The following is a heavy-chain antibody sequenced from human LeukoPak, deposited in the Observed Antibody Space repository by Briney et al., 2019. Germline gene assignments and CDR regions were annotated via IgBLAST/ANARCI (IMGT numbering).Heavy chain of an antibody. J-gene: IGHJ4*02. Sequence: SETLSLTCTVSGGSISSYYWSWIRQPPGKGLEWIGYIYHSGSTNYNPSLKSRVTISVDTSKNQFSLNLSSVTAADTAVYYCARESGYYYDSSGYLDYWGQGTLVTVSS. CDR1: GGSISSYY. CDR3: ARESGYYYDSSGYLDY. CDR2: IYHSGST. D-gene: IGHD3-22*01. V-gene: IGHV4-59*12.